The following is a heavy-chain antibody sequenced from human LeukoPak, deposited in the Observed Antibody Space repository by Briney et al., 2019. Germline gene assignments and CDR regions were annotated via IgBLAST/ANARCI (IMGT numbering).Heavy chain of an antibody. Sequence: SETLPLTCPVYGGSFSGYYWSWIRQPPGKGLEWIGEINHSGSTNYNPSLKSRVTISVDTSKNQFSLKLSSVTAADTAVYYCARGGLNWFDPWGQGTLVTVSS. J-gene: IGHJ5*02. CDR3: ARGGLNWFDP. V-gene: IGHV4-34*01. CDR2: INHSGST. CDR1: GGSFSGYY.